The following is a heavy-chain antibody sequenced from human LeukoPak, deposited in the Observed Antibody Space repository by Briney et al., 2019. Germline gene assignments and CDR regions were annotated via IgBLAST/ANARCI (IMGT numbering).Heavy chain of an antibody. Sequence: PSETLPLTCAVYGGSFSGYYWSWIRQPPGKGLEWIGEINHSGSTNYNPSLKSRVTISVDTSKNQFSLKLSSVTAADTAVYYCARARYGSGSSDFDYWGQGTLVTVSS. J-gene: IGHJ4*02. D-gene: IGHD3-10*01. CDR2: INHSGST. V-gene: IGHV4-34*01. CDR1: GGSFSGYY. CDR3: ARARYGSGSSDFDY.